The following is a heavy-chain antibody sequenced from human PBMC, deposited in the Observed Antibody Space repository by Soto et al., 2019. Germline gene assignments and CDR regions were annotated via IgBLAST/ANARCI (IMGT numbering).Heavy chain of an antibody. Sequence: GGSLRLSCAASGFTFSSYAMSWVRQAPGKGLEWVSAISGSGGSTYYADSVKGRFTISRDNSKNTLYLQMNSLRAEDTAVYYCAKGMRGNPYYYYGMDVWGQGTTVTVSS. CDR1: GFTFSSYA. J-gene: IGHJ6*02. CDR3: AKGMRGNPYYYYGMDV. D-gene: IGHD3-16*01. V-gene: IGHV3-23*01. CDR2: ISGSGGST.